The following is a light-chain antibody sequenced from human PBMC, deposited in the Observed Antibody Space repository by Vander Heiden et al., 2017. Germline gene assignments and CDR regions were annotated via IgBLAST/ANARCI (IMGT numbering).Light chain of an antibody. Sequence: DIQMTQSPSSLSASVGDRVTITCRASQSISSYLNWYQQKPGKAPKLLIYAASSLQSGVPSRFSGSGYGTDFTLTISSLQPEDFAPYYCQQTDSKPPITFGQGTLLEIK. V-gene: IGKV1-39*01. CDR1: QSISSY. CDR2: AAS. CDR3: QQTDSKPPIT. J-gene: IGKJ5*01.